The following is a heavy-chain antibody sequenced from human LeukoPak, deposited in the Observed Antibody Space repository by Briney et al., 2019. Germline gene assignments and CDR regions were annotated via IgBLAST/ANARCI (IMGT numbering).Heavy chain of an antibody. V-gene: IGHV3-30*04. D-gene: IGHD4-23*01. Sequence: GRTLRLSCAASGFIFSRYAIHWVRQAPGKGLDWVAFISYDGSDKYFADYVKGRFTISRDNSKNMVYLQMNSLRAEDTAVYYCARDPSSNSGFKDYWGQGVLVTVSS. CDR3: ARDPSSNSGFKDY. J-gene: IGHJ4*02. CDR1: GFIFSRYA. CDR2: ISYDGSDK.